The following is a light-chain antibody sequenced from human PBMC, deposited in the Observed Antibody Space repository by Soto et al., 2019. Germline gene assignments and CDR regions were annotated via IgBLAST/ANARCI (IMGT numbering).Light chain of an antibody. Sequence: QSVLTQSSSASASLGSSVKLTCTLSSGHSSYIIAWHQQQPGKAPRYLMTLEGSGSYNKGSGVPDRFSGSSSGADRYLTISDLQFEDEAYYYCETGDRNNRVFGVGTQMTVL. J-gene: IGLJ7*01. V-gene: IGLV4-60*02. CDR3: ETGDRNNRV. CDR1: SGHSSYI. CDR2: LEGSGSY.